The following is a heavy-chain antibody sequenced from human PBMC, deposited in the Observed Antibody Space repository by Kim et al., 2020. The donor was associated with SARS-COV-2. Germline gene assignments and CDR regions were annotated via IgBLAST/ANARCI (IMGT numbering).Heavy chain of an antibody. Sequence: NYNPSLKSRVTISVDKSKNQCSLKLGSVTAADTAVYYCARDAGGVGAGLDYWGQGTLVTVSS. V-gene: IGHV4-4*02. CDR3: ARDAGGVGAGLDY. D-gene: IGHD1-26*01. J-gene: IGHJ4*02.